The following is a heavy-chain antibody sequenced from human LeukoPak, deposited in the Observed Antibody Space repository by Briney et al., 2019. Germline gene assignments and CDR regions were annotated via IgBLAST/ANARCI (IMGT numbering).Heavy chain of an antibody. CDR1: GFSLSTSGVG. D-gene: IGHD3-22*01. V-gene: IGHV2-5*02. Sequence: SGPTLVKPTQTLTLTCTFSGFSLSTSGVGVGWIRQPPGKALEWLALIYWDDDKRYSPSLKSRLTITKDTSKNQVVLTMTNMDPADTATYYCAHLYYYDSSGYLRSFDYWGQGTLVTVSS. J-gene: IGHJ4*02. CDR2: IYWDDDK. CDR3: AHLYYYDSSGYLRSFDY.